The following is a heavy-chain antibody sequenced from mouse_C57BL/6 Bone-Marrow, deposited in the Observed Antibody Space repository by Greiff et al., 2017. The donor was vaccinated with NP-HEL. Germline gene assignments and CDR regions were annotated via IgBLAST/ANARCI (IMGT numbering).Heavy chain of an antibody. CDR1: GYTFTSYW. CDR3: ARMVITTVVAPYYYAMDY. Sequence: QVQLQQPGAELVKPGASVKMSCKASGYTFTSYWITWVKQRPGQGLEWIGDIYPGSGSTNYNEKFKSKATLTVEPSSSTAYMQLSSLTSEDSAVYYCARMVITTVVAPYYYAMDYWGQGTSVTVSS. V-gene: IGHV1-55*01. D-gene: IGHD1-1*01. CDR2: IYPGSGST. J-gene: IGHJ4*01.